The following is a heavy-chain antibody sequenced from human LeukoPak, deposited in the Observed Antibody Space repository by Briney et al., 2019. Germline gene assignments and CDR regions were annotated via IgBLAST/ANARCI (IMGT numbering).Heavy chain of an antibody. CDR1: GYTFTSYG. J-gene: IGHJ5*02. CDR2: IIPIFGTA. V-gene: IGHV1-69*06. Sequence: SVKVSCKASGYTFTSYGISWVRQAPGQGLEWMGGIIPIFGTANYAQKFQGRVTMTEDTSTDTAYMELSSLRSEDTAVYYCATGVGSSWYGDWFDPWGQGTLVTVSS. D-gene: IGHD6-13*01. CDR3: ATGVGSSWYGDWFDP.